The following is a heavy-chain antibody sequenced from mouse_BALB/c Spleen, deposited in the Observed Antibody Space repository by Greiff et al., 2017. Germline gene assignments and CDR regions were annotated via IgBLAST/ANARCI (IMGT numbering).Heavy chain of an antibody. CDR3: ARMITTDWFAY. V-gene: IGHV1-7*01. J-gene: IGHJ3*01. CDR1: GYTFTSYW. CDR2: INPSTGYT. Sequence: VQLQQSGAELAKPGASVKMSCKASGYTFTSYWMHWVKQRPGQGLEWIGYINPSTGYTEYNQKFKDKATLTADKSSSTAYMQLSSLTSEDSAVYYCARMITTDWFAYWGQGTLVTVSA. D-gene: IGHD2-4*01.